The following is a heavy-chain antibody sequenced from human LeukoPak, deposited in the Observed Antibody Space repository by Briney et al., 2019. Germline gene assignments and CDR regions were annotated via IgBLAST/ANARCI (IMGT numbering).Heavy chain of an antibody. Sequence: SETLSLTCTVSGYSISSGYYWGWIRQPPGKGLEWIGTIFHTGRINYNPSLKSRVTISVDTSKNQFSLKLSSVTAADTAVYYCASPGRISNWGQGTLVTVSS. J-gene: IGHJ4*02. CDR2: IFHTGRI. V-gene: IGHV4-38-2*02. CDR1: GYSISSGYY. D-gene: IGHD1-14*01. CDR3: ASPGRISN.